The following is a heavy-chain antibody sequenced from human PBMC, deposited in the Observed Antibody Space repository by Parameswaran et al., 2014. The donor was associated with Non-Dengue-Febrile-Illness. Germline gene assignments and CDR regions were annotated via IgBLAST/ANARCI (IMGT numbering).Heavy chain of an antibody. CDR2: ISSSSSYI. J-gene: IGHJ6*02. CDR3: ARVWSNWGYTDYYYGMDV. D-gene: IGHD7-27*01. V-gene: IGHV3-21*01. Sequence: WIRQPPGKGLEWVSSISSSSSYIYYADSVKGRFTISRDNAKNSLYLQMNSLRAEDTAVYYCARVWSNWGYTDYYYGMDVWGQGTTVTVSS.